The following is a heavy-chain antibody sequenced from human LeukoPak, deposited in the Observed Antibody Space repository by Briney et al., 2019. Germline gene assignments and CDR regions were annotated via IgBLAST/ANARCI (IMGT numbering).Heavy chain of an antibody. D-gene: IGHD2-15*01. CDR2: INHSGST. CDR3: ARGRGWTGYYFDY. J-gene: IGHJ4*02. V-gene: IGHV4-34*01. CDR1: GGSFSGYS. Sequence: PSETLSLTCAVYGGSFSGYSWSWIRQPPGKGLEWIGEINHSGSTNYNPSLKSRVTISVDTSKNQFSLKLSSVTAADTAVYYCARGRGWTGYYFDYWGQGTLVTVSS.